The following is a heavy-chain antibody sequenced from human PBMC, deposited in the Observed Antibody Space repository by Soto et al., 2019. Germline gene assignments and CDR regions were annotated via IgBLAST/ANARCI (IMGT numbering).Heavy chain of an antibody. CDR2: TLPFLGSS. J-gene: IGHJ6*02. D-gene: IGHD1-26*01. CDR3: ARGGKFHSEDLWEASYSHGLDV. V-gene: IGHV1-69*01. CDR1: GGTFKKFA. Sequence: QVQLVQSGPEVKKPGSSVKVSCEASGGTFKKFAISWVRQAPGQGLEWMGGTLPFLGSSKYPQKFQGRVTIAADESATTTYMELTGPTSEDTAVYYCARGGKFHSEDLWEASYSHGLDVWGQGTTVTVSS.